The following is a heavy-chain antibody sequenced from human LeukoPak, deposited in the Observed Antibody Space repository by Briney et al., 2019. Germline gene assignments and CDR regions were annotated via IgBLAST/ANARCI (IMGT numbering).Heavy chain of an antibody. D-gene: IGHD3-22*01. CDR1: GFTFSGYS. Sequence: PGGSLRLSCAASGFTFSGYSMSWVRQAPGKGLEWVSAISGSGGSTYYADSVKGRFTISRDNSKNTLYLQMNSLRADDTAVYYCARDDGYCDYWGQGTLVTVSS. CDR3: ARDDGYCDY. V-gene: IGHV3-23*01. CDR2: ISGSGGST. J-gene: IGHJ4*02.